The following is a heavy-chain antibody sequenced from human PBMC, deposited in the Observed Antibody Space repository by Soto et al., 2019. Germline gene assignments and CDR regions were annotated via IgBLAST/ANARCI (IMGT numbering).Heavy chain of an antibody. CDR3: ARDSCSGGSCYFDY. CDR1: GFTFSSYA. V-gene: IGHV3-30-3*01. J-gene: IGHJ4*02. D-gene: IGHD2-15*01. CDR2: ISYDGSNK. Sequence: EGSLRLSCAASGFTFSSYAMHWVRQAPGKGLEWVAVISYDGSNKYYADSVKGRFTISRDNSKNTLYLQMNSLRAEDTAVYYCARDSCSGGSCYFDYWGQGTLVTVSS.